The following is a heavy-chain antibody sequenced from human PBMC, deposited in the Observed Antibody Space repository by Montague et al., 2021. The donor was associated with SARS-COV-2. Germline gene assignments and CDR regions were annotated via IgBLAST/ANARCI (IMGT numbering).Heavy chain of an antibody. Sequence: SETLSLTCTVSGGSISSSNYYWGWPRQPPGKGLEWIGSIYYSGSTYYNPSLKSRVTIFVDTSKNQFSLKLSSVTAADTAVYYCASPTYYYDSSGSDAFDIWGQGTMVTVSS. CDR1: GGSISSSNYY. J-gene: IGHJ3*02. V-gene: IGHV4-39*01. CDR3: ASPTYYYDSSGSDAFDI. CDR2: IYYSGST. D-gene: IGHD3-22*01.